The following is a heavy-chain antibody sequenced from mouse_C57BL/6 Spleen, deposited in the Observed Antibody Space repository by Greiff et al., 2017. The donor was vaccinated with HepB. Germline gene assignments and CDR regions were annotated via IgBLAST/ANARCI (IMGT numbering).Heavy chain of an antibody. CDR1: GYTFTDYE. CDR3: TRKDGSSPAWFAY. CDR2: IDPETGGT. V-gene: IGHV1-15*01. Sequence: QVQLQQSGAELVRPGASVTLSCKASGYTFTDYEMHWVKQTPVHGLEWIGAIDPETGGTAYNQKFKGKAILTADKSSSTAYMELRSLTSEDSAVYYCTRKDGSSPAWFAYWGQGTLVTVSA. D-gene: IGHD1-1*01. J-gene: IGHJ3*01.